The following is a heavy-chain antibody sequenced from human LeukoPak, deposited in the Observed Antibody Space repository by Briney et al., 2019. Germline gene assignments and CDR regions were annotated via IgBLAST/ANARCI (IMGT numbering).Heavy chain of an antibody. Sequence: SETLSLTCSVSGGSISSSNYCWGWIRQPPGKGLEWIVSIYYSGSTYYNPSLKSRVSISVDTSKNQFSLKLSSVTAADTAVYYCARKLWSYYFDYWGQGNLVTVSS. J-gene: IGHJ4*02. CDR2: IYYSGST. D-gene: IGHD5-18*01. V-gene: IGHV4-39*01. CDR1: GGSISSSNYC. CDR3: ARKLWSYYFDY.